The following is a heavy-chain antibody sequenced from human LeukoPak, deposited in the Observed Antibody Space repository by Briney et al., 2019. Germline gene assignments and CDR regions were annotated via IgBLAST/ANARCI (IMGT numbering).Heavy chain of an antibody. CDR3: ARENYYGSGSYHYYYYYMDV. CDR1: GGSFSGYY. Sequence: SETLSLTCAVYGGSFSGYYWSWIRQPPGKGLEWIGEINHSGSTNYNPSLKSRVTISVNTSKNQFSLKLSSVTAADTAVYYCARENYYGSGSYHYYYYYMDVWGKGTTVTISS. J-gene: IGHJ6*03. CDR2: INHSGST. V-gene: IGHV4-34*01. D-gene: IGHD3-10*01.